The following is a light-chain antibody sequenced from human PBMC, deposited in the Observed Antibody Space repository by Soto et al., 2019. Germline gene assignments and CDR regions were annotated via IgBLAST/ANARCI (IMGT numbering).Light chain of an antibody. V-gene: IGLV2-14*01. CDR1: SRDVGAYNY. Sequence: QSVLTQPASVSGSPGQSITISCTGTSRDVGAYNYVSWYQQCPGKAPKLMISEVNNRPSGISNRFSGSKSGNTASLTISGLQADDEADYYCSSYTSSNTVVFGTGTQLTVL. J-gene: IGLJ7*01. CDR3: SSYTSSNTVV. CDR2: EVN.